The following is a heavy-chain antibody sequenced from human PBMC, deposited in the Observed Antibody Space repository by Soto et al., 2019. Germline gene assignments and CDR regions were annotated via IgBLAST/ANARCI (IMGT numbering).Heavy chain of an antibody. CDR3: AGALPPYYYSVMAV. V-gene: IGHV4-59*08. Sequence: SETLSLTCTVAGGSISSYYWSWIRQPPGKGLEWIGYIYYSGSTNYNPSLKSRVTISVDTSKNQFSLKLSSVTAADTAVYYCAGALPPYYYSVMAVWGHGTTVTVSS. CDR2: IYYSGST. CDR1: GGSISSYY. J-gene: IGHJ6*02.